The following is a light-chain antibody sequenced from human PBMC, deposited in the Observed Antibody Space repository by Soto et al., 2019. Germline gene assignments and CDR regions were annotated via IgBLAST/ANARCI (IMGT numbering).Light chain of an antibody. CDR1: QGIASY. Sequence: IQLTQSPSSLSASIGDRVTITCRASQGIASYLAWYQQKPGNAPKLLIYAASTLHSVVPSRCSGSGSGTDFTLTISILQPEDFVTYDFQQLNVNLLFGQGTKLEIK. CDR2: AAS. J-gene: IGKJ2*01. CDR3: QQLNVNLL. V-gene: IGKV1-9*01.